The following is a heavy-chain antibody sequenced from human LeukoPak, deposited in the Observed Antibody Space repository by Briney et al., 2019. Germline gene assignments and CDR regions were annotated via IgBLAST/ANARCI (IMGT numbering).Heavy chain of an antibody. CDR2: IYTSGST. J-gene: IGHJ3*02. V-gene: IGHV4-4*07. CDR3: ARSYYDSSGYYDAFDI. D-gene: IGHD3-22*01. CDR1: GGSISSYY. Sequence: PSETLSLTCTVSGGSISSYYWSWIRQPAGKGLEWIGRIYTSGSTNYNPSLKSRVTMSVDTSKNQFSLKLSSVTAADTAVYYCARSYYDSSGYYDAFDIWGQGTMVTVSS.